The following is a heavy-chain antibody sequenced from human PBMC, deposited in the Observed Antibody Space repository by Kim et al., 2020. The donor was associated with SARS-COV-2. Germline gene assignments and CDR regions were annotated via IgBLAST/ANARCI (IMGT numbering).Heavy chain of an antibody. D-gene: IGHD3-3*02. V-gene: IGHV3-33*01. Sequence: GGSLRLSCAASGFTFSSYGMHWVRQAPGKGLEWVAVIWYDGSNKYYADSVKGRFTISRDNSKNTLYLQMNSLRAEDTAVYYCARIRSPPPSTQYYYYGMDVWGQGTTVTVSS. CDR3: ARIRSPPPSTQYYYYGMDV. CDR2: IWYDGSNK. J-gene: IGHJ6*02. CDR1: GFTFSSYG.